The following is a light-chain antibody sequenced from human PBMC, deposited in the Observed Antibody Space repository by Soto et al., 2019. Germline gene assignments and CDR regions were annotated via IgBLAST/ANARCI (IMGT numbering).Light chain of an antibody. V-gene: IGKV1-12*01. CDR3: QQANSFPVT. CDR2: AAS. Sequence: DIPMTQSPSSVSASVGDRVTITCRASQGISSWLAWYQQKPGKAPKLLIYAASSLQSGVPSRFSASGSGTEFTRTNSRPQSEDFATYSCQQANSFPVTFGGGTKVVIK. CDR1: QGISSW. J-gene: IGKJ4*01.